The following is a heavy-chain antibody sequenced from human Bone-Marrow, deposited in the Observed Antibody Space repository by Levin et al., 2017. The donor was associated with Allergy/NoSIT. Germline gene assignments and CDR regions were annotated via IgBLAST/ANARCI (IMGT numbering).Heavy chain of an antibody. Sequence: GVSLRLSCAASGFTFSSYAMSWVRQAPGKGLEWVSSISGSGTITHYAESVKGRFTISRDISKNMLHLQMNSLRAEDTAIYFCAKEGLAVAGYYFDSWGQGTLVTVSS. J-gene: IGHJ4*02. CDR2: ISGSGTIT. CDR3: AKEGLAVAGYYFDS. D-gene: IGHD6-19*01. V-gene: IGHV3-23*01. CDR1: GFTFSSYA.